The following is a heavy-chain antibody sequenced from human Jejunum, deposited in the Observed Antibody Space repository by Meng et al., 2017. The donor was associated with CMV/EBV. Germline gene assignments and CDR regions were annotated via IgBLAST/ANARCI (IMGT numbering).Heavy chain of an antibody. D-gene: IGHD3-10*01. CDR3: ARDQVAGTLLGKFDY. Sequence: QLQLQESGPGLGNPPETLSLTCTVPGGSISSSYHHWGWIRQSPGKGLEWIGSIYKSGSTTYNPPLKSRVTMSVDTSKNQFSLKMTSVTAADTAVYYCARDQVAGTLLGKFDYWGQGTLVTVSS. CDR1: GGSISSSYHH. J-gene: IGHJ4*02. CDR2: IYKSGST. V-gene: IGHV4-39*07.